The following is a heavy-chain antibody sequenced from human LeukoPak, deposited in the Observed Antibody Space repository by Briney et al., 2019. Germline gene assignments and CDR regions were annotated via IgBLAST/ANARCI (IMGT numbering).Heavy chain of an antibody. CDR2: INHSGST. V-gene: IGHV4-34*01. CDR3: ARHPRGMRIAAAGDY. Sequence: SETLSLTCAVYGGSFSGYYWSWIRQPPGKGLEWIGEINHSGSTNYNPSLKSRVTISVDTSKNQFSLKLSSVTAADTAVYYCARHPRGMRIAAAGDYWGQGTLVTVSS. CDR1: GGSFSGYY. D-gene: IGHD6-13*01. J-gene: IGHJ4*02.